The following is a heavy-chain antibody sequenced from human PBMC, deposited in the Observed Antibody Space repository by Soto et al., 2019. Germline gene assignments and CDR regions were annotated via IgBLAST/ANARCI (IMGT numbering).Heavy chain of an antibody. J-gene: IGHJ6*03. V-gene: IGHV3-9*01. Sequence: VQLVESGGGLVQPGRSLRLSCAASGFTYDDYAMHWVRQAPGKGLEWVAGISWNGVTIGYADTVKGRFTISRDISKNSLYLQMNSLIPEDTALYYCAKDRLPALHYFYYMDVWGKGTTVTVSS. CDR3: AKDRLPALHYFYYMDV. D-gene: IGHD2-2*01. CDR1: GFTYDDYA. CDR2: ISWNGVTI.